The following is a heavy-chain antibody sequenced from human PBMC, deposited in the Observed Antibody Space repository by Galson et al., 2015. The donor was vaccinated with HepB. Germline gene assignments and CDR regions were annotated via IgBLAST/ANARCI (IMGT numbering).Heavy chain of an antibody. J-gene: IGHJ4*02. CDR2: ISYHGNNK. CDR1: GFTFSTYA. Sequence: SLRLSCAASGFTFSTYAMHWVRQAPGKGLEWVAVISYHGNNKYYADSVKGRFTVSRDNSKNALYLQMNSLRAEDTALYYCARDGGYYGSATYWGLFDYWSQGPLVTVSS. D-gene: IGHD3-10*01. V-gene: IGHV3-30-3*01. CDR3: ARDGGYYGSATYWGLFDY.